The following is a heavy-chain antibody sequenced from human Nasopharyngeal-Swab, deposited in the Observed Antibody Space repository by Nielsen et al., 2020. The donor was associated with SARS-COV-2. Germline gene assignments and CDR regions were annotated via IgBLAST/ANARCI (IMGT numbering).Heavy chain of an antibody. Sequence: SETLSLTCAVYGGSFSGYYWSWIRQPPGKGLEWIGEINHSGSTNYNPSLKSRVTISVDTSKNQFSLKLSSVTAAETAVYYCARYRVWYGRDYWGQGTLVTVSS. D-gene: IGHD6-13*01. CDR3: ARYRVWYGRDY. V-gene: IGHV4-34*01. J-gene: IGHJ4*02. CDR2: INHSGST. CDR1: GGSFSGYY.